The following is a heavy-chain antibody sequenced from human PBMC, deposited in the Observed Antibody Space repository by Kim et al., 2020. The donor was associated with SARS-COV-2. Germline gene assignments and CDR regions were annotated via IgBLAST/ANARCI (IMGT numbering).Heavy chain of an antibody. CDR2: IRGSGGST. J-gene: IGHJ5*02. Sequence: GGSLRLSCAASGFMFSTYAMSWVRQVPGKGLEWVSFIRGSGGSTYYADSVRGRFTISRDNAKNTLFLQMNSLRAEDTGVYYCAKSDSSSSYNWFEPWGQGTQVTVSS. D-gene: IGHD6-13*01. CDR1: GFMFSTYA. V-gene: IGHV3-23*01. CDR3: AKSDSSSSYNWFEP.